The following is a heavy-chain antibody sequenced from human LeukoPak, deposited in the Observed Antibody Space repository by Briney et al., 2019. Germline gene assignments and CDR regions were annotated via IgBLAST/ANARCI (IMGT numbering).Heavy chain of an antibody. V-gene: IGHV1-8*02. D-gene: IGHD3-10*01. J-gene: IGHJ6*03. CDR2: MNPNSGNT. Sequence: ASVKVSCKASGYTFTSYDINWVRRATGQGLEWMGWMNPNSGNTGYAQKFQGRVTMTRNTSISTAYMELSSLRSEDTAVYYCARGPPYYYGSGSYFGYYYYYMDVWGKGTTVTTSS. CDR3: ARGPPYYYGSGSYFGYYYYYMDV. CDR1: GYTFTSYD.